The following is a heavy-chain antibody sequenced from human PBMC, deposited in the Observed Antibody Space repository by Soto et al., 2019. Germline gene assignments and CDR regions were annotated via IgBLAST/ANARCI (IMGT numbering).Heavy chain of an antibody. V-gene: IGHV3-30*18. CDR3: AKEPPEVVNAIAVNYFDY. J-gene: IGHJ4*02. Sequence: QVQLVESGGGVVQPGRSLRLSCAASGFTFSSYGMHWVRQAPGKGLEWVAVISYDGSNKYYVDSVKGRFTISRDNSKNTLYLQMNSLRAEDPAVYYCAKEPPEVVNAIAVNYFDYWGQGTLVTVSS. CDR2: ISYDGSNK. D-gene: IGHD2-21*01. CDR1: GFTFSSYG.